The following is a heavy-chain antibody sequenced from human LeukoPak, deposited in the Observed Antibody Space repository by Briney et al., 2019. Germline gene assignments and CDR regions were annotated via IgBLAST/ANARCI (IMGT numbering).Heavy chain of an antibody. CDR1: GGSISSGDYY. V-gene: IGHV4-30-4*01. CDR2: IYYSGST. CDR3: ARGNDILTGYYGMDV. Sequence: SSENLSLTCTVSGGSISSGDYYWSWIRQPPGKGLEWIGYIYYSGSTYYNPFLKSRVTISVDTSKNQFSLKLSSVTAADTAVYYCARGNDILTGYYGMDVWGQGTTVTVSS. D-gene: IGHD3-9*01. J-gene: IGHJ6*02.